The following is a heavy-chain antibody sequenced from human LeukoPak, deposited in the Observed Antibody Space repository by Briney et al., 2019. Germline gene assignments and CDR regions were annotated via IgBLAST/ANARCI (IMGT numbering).Heavy chain of an antibody. D-gene: IGHD5-24*01. J-gene: IGHJ5*02. V-gene: IGHV4-34*01. Sequence: SETLSLTCAVYGGSFSGCYWSWIRQPPGKGLEWIGEINHSGSTNYNPPLKSRVTISVDTSKNQFSLKLSSVTAADTAVYYCARALLRDGYNPWGQGTLVTVSS. CDR1: GGSFSGCY. CDR3: ARALLRDGYNP. CDR2: INHSGST.